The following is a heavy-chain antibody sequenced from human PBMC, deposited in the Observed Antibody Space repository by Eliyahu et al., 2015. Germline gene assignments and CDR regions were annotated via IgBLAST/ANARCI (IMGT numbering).Heavy chain of an antibody. CDR3: ARDQNNVFDY. V-gene: IGHV3-33*01. CDR1: SFG. Sequence: SFGMHWVRQAPGKGLEWVAVIWYDGSNKYYADSVKGRFTISRDNSKNTLYLQMNSLRAEDTAVYYCARDQNNVFDYWGQGTLVTVSS. J-gene: IGHJ4*02. CDR2: IWYDGSNK. D-gene: IGHD1-14*01.